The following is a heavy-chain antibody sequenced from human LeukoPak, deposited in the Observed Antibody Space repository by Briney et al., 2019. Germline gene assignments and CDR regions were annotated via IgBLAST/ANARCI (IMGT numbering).Heavy chain of an antibody. CDR2: INPNSGGT. J-gene: IGHJ4*02. CDR3: ARLMTTVTNFDD. D-gene: IGHD4-17*01. Sequence: ASVKVSCKASGYTFTGYYMHWVRQAPGQGLEWMGWINPNSGGTNYAQKFQGRVTMTRDTSISTAYMELSRLRSDDTAVYYCARLMTTVTNFDDWGQGTLVTVSS. CDR1: GYTFTGYY. V-gene: IGHV1-2*02.